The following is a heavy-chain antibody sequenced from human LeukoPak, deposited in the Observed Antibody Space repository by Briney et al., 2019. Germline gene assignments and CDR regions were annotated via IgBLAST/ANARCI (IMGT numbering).Heavy chain of an antibody. J-gene: IGHJ4*02. CDR2: INHSGST. CDR1: GGSFSGYY. CDR3: ARLGYYGSGTRPHYFDY. Sequence: SETLSLTRAVYGGSFSGYYWSWIRQPPGKGLEWIGEINHSGSTNYNPSLKSRVTISVDTSKNQFSLKLSSVTAADTAVYYCARLGYYGSGTRPHYFDYWGQGTLVTVSS. D-gene: IGHD3-10*01. V-gene: IGHV4-34*01.